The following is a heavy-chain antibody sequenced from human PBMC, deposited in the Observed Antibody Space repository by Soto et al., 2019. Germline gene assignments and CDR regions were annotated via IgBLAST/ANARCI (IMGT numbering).Heavy chain of an antibody. V-gene: IGHV3-33*01. Sequence: QVQLVESGGGVVQPGRSLRLSCAASGFTFSSYGMHWVRQAPGKGLEWVAVIWYDGSNKYYADSVKGRFTISRDNSKNTLYLQMNSLRAEDTAVYYCARDDSGQFDYWGPGNPGHRLL. CDR2: IWYDGSNK. CDR1: GFTFSSYG. J-gene: IGHJ4*02. CDR3: ARDDSGQFDY. D-gene: IGHD6-19*01.